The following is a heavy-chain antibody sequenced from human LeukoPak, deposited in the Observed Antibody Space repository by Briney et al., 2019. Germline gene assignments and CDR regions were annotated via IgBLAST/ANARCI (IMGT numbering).Heavy chain of an antibody. CDR3: ARRGWEIWGYYYYYTDV. CDR1: GYTFTSYD. V-gene: IGHV1-8*01. D-gene: IGHD7-27*01. CDR2: MNPNSGNT. J-gene: IGHJ6*03. Sequence: WASVKVSCKASGYTFTSYDINWVRQATGQGLEWMGWMNPNSGNTGYAQKFQGRVTMTRNTSISTAYMELSSLRSEDTAVYYCARRGWEIWGYYYYYTDVWGKGTTVTVSS.